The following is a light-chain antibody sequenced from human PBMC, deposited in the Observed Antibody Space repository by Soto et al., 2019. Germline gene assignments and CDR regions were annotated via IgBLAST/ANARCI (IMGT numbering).Light chain of an antibody. Sequence: EIVLTQSPSTLSLSPGERATISCRASQSVSSYLAWYQQKPGQAPRLLIYDASNRATGIPSRFSGSGSGTDFPLTISSLEPEDFAVYYCQHSSNWPLTFGGGTKVEIK. CDR3: QHSSNWPLT. CDR2: DAS. V-gene: IGKV3-11*01. CDR1: QSVSSY. J-gene: IGKJ4*01.